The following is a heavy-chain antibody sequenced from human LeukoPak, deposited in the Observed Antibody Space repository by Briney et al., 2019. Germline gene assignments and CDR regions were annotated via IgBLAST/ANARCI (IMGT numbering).Heavy chain of an antibody. CDR3: ARRANYYDSSGYYYGSGFNDAFDI. CDR2: ITGSGDST. D-gene: IGHD3-22*01. CDR1: GFTFSTYT. J-gene: IGHJ3*02. V-gene: IGHV3-21*01. Sequence: GGSLRLSCAASGFTFSTYTMNWVRQAPGKGLEWVSAITGSGDSTYYTDSVKGRFTISRDNTKNSLYLQMNSLRAEDTAVYYCARRANYYDSSGYYYGSGFNDAFDIWGQGTMVTVSS.